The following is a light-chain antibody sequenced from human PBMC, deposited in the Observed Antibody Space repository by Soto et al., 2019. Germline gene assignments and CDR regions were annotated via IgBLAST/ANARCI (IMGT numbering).Light chain of an antibody. CDR1: QSVSNSL. Sequence: DIVLTQSPGTLSLSPGERATLSCRASQSVSNSLLAWYQQKPGQAHRPLIYGASNRATGVPDRFSGSGSGTEFTLSISRLEPEDFAVYYCQLYDGSLFTFGPGTKVDVK. CDR3: QLYDGSLFT. J-gene: IGKJ3*01. CDR2: GAS. V-gene: IGKV3-20*01.